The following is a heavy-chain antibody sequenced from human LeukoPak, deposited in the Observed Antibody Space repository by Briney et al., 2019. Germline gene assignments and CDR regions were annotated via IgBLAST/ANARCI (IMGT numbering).Heavy chain of an antibody. CDR2: VSYSGGST. CDR1: GFNFSNYG. Sequence: GGSPRLSCAVSGFNFSNYGMSWVRQAPGKGLEWVSTVSYSGGSTYYADSVKGRLTISRDNSKNTLYLQMNSLRAEDTAVYYCAKVAVAADGYWGQGTLVTVSS. J-gene: IGHJ4*02. D-gene: IGHD6-19*01. V-gene: IGHV3-23*01. CDR3: AKVAVAADGY.